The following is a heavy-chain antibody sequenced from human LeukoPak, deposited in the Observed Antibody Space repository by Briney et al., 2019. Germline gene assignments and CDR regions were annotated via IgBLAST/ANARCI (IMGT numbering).Heavy chain of an antibody. Sequence: SETLSLTCTVSGGSINSSSYYWGWIRQPPGKGLEWIGSIYYRGNSYYNPSLKSRVTISVDTSMDQFSLRLSSVTAADTAVYYCARHTSIEIDAFHIWGQGTMVTVSS. CDR2: IYYRGNS. CDR3: ARHTSIEIDAFHI. J-gene: IGHJ3*02. D-gene: IGHD2/OR15-2a*01. V-gene: IGHV4-39*01. CDR1: GGSINSSSYY.